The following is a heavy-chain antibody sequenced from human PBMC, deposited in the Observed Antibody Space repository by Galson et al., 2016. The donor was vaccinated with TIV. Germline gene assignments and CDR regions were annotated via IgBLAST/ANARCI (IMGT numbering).Heavy chain of an antibody. CDR3: ARQVTTRPRAGLDV. CDR1: GPSISRSAYH. J-gene: IGHJ6*02. CDR2: IFYNGTA. V-gene: IGHV4-39*01. D-gene: IGHD4-17*01. Sequence: SETLSLTCTVSGPSISRSAYHWGWIRQPPGKGLEWIGSIFYNGTAYYNPSLKSRITMSVDTSTNQFSLRLSSLTAADTAVYFCARQVTTRPRAGLDVWGQGTTVTVSS.